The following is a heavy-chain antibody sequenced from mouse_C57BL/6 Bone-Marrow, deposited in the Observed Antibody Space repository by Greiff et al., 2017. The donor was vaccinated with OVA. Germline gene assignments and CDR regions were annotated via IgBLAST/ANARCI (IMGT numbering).Heavy chain of an antibody. Sequence: QVQLQQPGAELVRPGTSVKLSCKASGYTFTSYWMHWVKQRPGQGLEWIGVIDPSDSYTNYNQKFKGKATLTVDTSSSTAYMQLSSLTSEDSAVYYCARWGTTVSFDYWGQGTTLTVSS. CDR1: GYTFTSYW. D-gene: IGHD1-1*01. J-gene: IGHJ2*01. CDR2: IDPSDSYT. V-gene: IGHV1-59*01. CDR3: ARWGTTVSFDY.